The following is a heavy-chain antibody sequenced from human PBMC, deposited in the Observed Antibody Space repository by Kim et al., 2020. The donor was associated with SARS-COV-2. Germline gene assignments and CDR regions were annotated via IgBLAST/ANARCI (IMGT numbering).Heavy chain of an antibody. Sequence: SETLSLTCTVSGGSISSYYWSWIRQPAGKGLEWIGRIYTSGSTNYNPSLKSRVTMSVDTSKNQFSLKLSSVTAADTAVYYCAREAGLRAYYDFYYYYGMDVWGQGTTVTVSS. CDR1: GGSISSYY. CDR3: AREAGLRAYYDFYYYYGMDV. J-gene: IGHJ6*02. V-gene: IGHV4-4*07. D-gene: IGHD3-3*01. CDR2: IYTSGST.